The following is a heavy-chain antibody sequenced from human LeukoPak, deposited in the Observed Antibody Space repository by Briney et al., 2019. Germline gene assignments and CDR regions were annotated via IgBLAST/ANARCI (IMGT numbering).Heavy chain of an antibody. CDR3: ARNIDD. Sequence: PSETLSLTCTVSGDSISSSYYWGWIRQPPGKGLEWTASIFYTGSTYYKPSLKSRVTISVDTSKNQFSLKLSSVTAADTAVYYCARNIDDWGQGTLVTVSS. CDR1: GDSISSSYY. J-gene: IGHJ4*02. V-gene: IGHV4-39*01. CDR2: IFYTGST. D-gene: IGHD1/OR15-1a*01.